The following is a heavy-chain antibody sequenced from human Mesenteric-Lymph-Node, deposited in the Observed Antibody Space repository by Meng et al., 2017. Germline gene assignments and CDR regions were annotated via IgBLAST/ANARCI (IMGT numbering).Heavy chain of an antibody. CDR2: ISSSSSYI. CDR3: ARNWAGATDY. Sequence: GESLKISCAASGFTFSSYEMNWVRPAPGKGLEWVSSISSSSSYISYADSVKCRFTISRDNTKNSLFLQMTSLRAEVTAVSYCARNWAGATDYWGQGTLVTVSS. V-gene: IGHV3-21*01. D-gene: IGHD1-26*01. J-gene: IGHJ4*02. CDR1: GFTFSSYE.